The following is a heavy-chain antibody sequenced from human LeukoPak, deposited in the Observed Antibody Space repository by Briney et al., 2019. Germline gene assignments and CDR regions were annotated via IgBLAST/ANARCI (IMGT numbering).Heavy chain of an antibody. CDR2: ISGSGGST. V-gene: IGHV3-23*01. Sequence: AGGSLRLSCAASGFTFSSYAMSWVRQAPGKGLEWVSAISGSGGSTYYADSVKGRFTISRDNSKNTLYLQMNSLRAEDTAVYYCAKDPCYYDSSGPPDYWGQGTLVTVSS. D-gene: IGHD3-22*01. CDR1: GFTFSSYA. J-gene: IGHJ4*02. CDR3: AKDPCYYDSSGPPDY.